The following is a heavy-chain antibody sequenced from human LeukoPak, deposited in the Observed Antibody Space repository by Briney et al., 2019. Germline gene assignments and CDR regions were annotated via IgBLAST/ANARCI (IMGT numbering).Heavy chain of an antibody. CDR3: KSGGAAPGSFDY. Sequence: GGSLRLSCAASGFTFSSYWMSWVRQAPGKGLEWVANIKYDGNEEYYVDSVRGRFTISRDNAKNSLYLQLNSLRVEDTAVYYCKSGGAAPGSFDYWGQGTLVTVSP. J-gene: IGHJ4*02. CDR1: GFTFSSYW. D-gene: IGHD1-1*01. CDR2: IKYDGNEE. V-gene: IGHV3-7*01.